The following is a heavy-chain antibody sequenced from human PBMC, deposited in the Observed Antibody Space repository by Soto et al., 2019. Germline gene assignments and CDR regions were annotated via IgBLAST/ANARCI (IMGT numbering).Heavy chain of an antibody. CDR1: GFTFSSYG. Sequence: GGSLRLSCAASGFTFSSYGMHWVRQAPGKGLEWVAVIWYDGSNKYYADSVKGRFTISRDNSKNTLYLQMNSLRAEDTAVYYCARDRGYSGYLGYFDYWGQGTLVTVSS. V-gene: IGHV3-33*01. D-gene: IGHD5-12*01. J-gene: IGHJ4*02. CDR2: IWYDGSNK. CDR3: ARDRGYSGYLGYFDY.